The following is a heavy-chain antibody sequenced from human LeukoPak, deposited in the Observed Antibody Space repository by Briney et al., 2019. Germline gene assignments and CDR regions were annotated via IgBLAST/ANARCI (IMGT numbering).Heavy chain of an antibody. V-gene: IGHV3-21*01. CDR1: GFTFSNYA. Sequence: PGGSLRLSCAASGFTFSNYAMSWVRQAPGKGLEWVSSISSSSSYIYYADSVKGRFTISRDNAKNSLYLQMNSLRAEDTAVYYCARDTEYSSGWYDAFDIWGQGTMVTVSS. CDR2: ISSSSSYI. J-gene: IGHJ3*02. D-gene: IGHD6-19*01. CDR3: ARDTEYSSGWYDAFDI.